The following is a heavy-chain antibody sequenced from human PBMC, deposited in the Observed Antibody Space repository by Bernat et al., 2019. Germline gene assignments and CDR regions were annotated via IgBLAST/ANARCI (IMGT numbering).Heavy chain of an antibody. Sequence: EVQLVESGGGLVKPGGSLRLSCAGSGVTFSDTWLNWVRQAPGKVLEWVGRVKRKIDGETTEYAAPVKGRFTISRDDSKNALYIHMNSLKTEDTALCYCTTGFDYWGQGTRVTVSA. J-gene: IGHJ4*02. CDR2: VKRKIDGETT. CDR3: TTGFDY. V-gene: IGHV3-15*07. CDR1: GVTFSDTW.